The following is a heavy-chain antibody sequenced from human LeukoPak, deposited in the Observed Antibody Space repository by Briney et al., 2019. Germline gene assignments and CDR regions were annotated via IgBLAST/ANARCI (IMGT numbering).Heavy chain of an antibody. CDR1: GYTFNKYS. V-gene: IGHV7-4-1*02. CDR3: ARTFFSGYGAFDI. Sequence: GASVKVSCKASGYTFNKYSISWVRQAPGQGLEWMGWINTNTGNPTYAQGFTGRFVFSLDTSVSTAYLQISSLKAEDTAVYYCARTFFSGYGAFDIWGQGTMVTVSS. D-gene: IGHD3-22*01. J-gene: IGHJ3*02. CDR2: INTNTGNP.